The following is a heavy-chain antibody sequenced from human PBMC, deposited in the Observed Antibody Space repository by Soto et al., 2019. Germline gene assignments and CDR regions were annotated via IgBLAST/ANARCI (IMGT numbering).Heavy chain of an antibody. J-gene: IGHJ4*02. CDR3: ARDRSTTMGIYYFDY. Sequence: SETPSLTCAVCGGSICSSNWGSWVRQPPGKGLEWIGEIYHSGSTNYNPSLKSRVTISLDKSKNQVSLKLSSVTAADTAVYYCARDRSTTMGIYYFDYWGQGTLVTVSS. V-gene: IGHV4-4*02. CDR1: GGSICSSNW. D-gene: IGHD3-10*01. CDR2: IYHSGST.